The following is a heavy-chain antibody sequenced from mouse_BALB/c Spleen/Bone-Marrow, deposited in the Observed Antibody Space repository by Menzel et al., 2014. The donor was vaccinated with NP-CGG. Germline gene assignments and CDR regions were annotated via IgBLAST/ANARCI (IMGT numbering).Heavy chain of an antibody. CDR2: ISSAGSHT. CDR1: GFTFSWYA. D-gene: IGHD3-1*01. V-gene: IGHV5-9-4*01. J-gene: IGHJ2*01. Sequence: EVQGVESGGGLVKPGGSLKLFCAASGFTFSWYAMSWVRQSPEKRLEWVAEISSAGSHTYYPDTVTGRFTISRDNAKNTLCLGMSSLRSEDTAMYCCVRDSSGYFDYWGQGTTLTVSS. CDR3: VRDSSGYFDY.